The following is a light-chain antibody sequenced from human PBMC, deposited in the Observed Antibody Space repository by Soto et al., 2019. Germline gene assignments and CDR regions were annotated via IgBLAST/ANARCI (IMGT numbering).Light chain of an antibody. J-gene: IGKJ1*01. V-gene: IGKV1-5*01. CDR1: QSNSSW. Sequence: DIQMTQSPSTLSASVGDRVTITCRASQSNSSWLAWYQQKPGKAPKLLIYDATYLERGNPSRFSGSGSGTECTLTISSMQPDDLATYYCQQYNSVWTFGQGTKVEI. CDR2: DAT. CDR3: QQYNSVWT.